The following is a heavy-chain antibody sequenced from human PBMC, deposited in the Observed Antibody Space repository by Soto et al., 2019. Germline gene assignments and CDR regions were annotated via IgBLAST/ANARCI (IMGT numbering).Heavy chain of an antibody. J-gene: IGHJ5*02. Sequence: SETLSLTFAVYGGSFSCYYWSWIRQPPGKGLEWIGEINHSGSTNYNPSLKSRVTISVDTSKNQFSLKLSSVTAADTAVYYCARDQVEYQLLYDWFDPWGQGTLVTVSS. CDR3: ARDQVEYQLLYDWFDP. CDR1: GGSFSCYY. V-gene: IGHV4-34*01. CDR2: INHSGST. D-gene: IGHD2-2*02.